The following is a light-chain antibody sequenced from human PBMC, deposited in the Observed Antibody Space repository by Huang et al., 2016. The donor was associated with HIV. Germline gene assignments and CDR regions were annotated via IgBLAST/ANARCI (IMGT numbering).Light chain of an antibody. V-gene: IGKV3-15*01. CDR3: QQYNKWPLYT. CDR2: GAS. Sequence: EIVMTQSQATLSVSPGERATLSCRASQSVSSNLAWYQQQPGQAPRLLIHGASTRATCIPARFSGSGSGTEFTLTISSLQSEDFAVYYCQQYNKWPLYTFGQGTKLEIK. J-gene: IGKJ2*01. CDR1: QSVSSN.